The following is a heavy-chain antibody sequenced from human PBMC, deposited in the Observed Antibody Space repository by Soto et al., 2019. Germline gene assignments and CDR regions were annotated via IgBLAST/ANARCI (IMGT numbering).Heavy chain of an antibody. CDR1: GGSISIYY. D-gene: IGHD5-18*01. CDR3: ARDLEGGYSYGYGY. J-gene: IGHJ4*02. CDR2: IYYSGST. Sequence: SETLSLTCTVSGGSISIYYWSWIRQPPGKGLEWIGYIYYSGSTNYNPSLKSRVTISVDTSKNQFSLKLSSVTAADTAVYYCARDLEGGYSYGYGYWGQETLVTVSS. V-gene: IGHV4-59*01.